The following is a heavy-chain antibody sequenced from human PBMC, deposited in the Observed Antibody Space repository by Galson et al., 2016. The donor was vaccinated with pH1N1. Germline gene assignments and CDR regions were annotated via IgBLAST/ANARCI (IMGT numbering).Heavy chain of an antibody. V-gene: IGHV4-34*01. CDR2: ISHSGRS. CDR1: GGSFSGHY. D-gene: IGHD6-19*01. J-gene: IGHJ3*02. CDR3: ARHSTSGFPGIEVAARRRPFDI. Sequence: SETLSLTCALYGGSFSGHYWSWIRQSPGKGLEWIGEISHSGRSDYNPSLEGRVTVSMDTSMNQFSLNLMSVAAADTAVYYCARHSTSGFPGIEVAARRRPFDIWGPGTMVIVSS.